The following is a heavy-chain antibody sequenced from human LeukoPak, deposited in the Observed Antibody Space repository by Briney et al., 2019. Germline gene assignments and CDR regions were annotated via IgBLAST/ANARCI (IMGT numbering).Heavy chain of an antibody. J-gene: IGHJ5*02. CDR1: GYTFTGYY. Sequence: LRASVKVSCKASGYTFTGYYMHWVRQAPGQGLEWMGWINPNSGGTNYAQKFQGRVTMTRDTSISTAYMELSRLRSDDTAVYYCAREYYEGSWWFDPWGQGTLVTVSS. D-gene: IGHD3-22*01. CDR3: AREYYEGSWWFDP. CDR2: INPNSGGT. V-gene: IGHV1-2*02.